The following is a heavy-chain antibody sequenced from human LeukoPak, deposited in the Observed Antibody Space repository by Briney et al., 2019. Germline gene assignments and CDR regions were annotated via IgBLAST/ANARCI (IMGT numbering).Heavy chain of an antibody. Sequence: SETLSLTCTVSGGSIISSDYHWGWVRQPPGKGLEWIGTISYSGNTDYNPSLRSRVTISVDTSNNQFSLRLGSVTAADTAVYHCARHCCSGPAKRVFDIWGQGTLVTVSS. CDR3: ARHCCSGPAKRVFDI. CDR2: ISYSGNT. CDR1: GGSIISSDYH. V-gene: IGHV4-39*01. D-gene: IGHD2-15*01. J-gene: IGHJ4*02.